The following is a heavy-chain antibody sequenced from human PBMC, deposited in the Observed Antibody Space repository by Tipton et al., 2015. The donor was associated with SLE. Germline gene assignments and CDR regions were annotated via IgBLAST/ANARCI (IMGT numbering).Heavy chain of an antibody. CDR1: EYTFSNYW. CDR2: IFPGDSDS. Sequence: QLVQSGAEVKKPGESLKISCKASEYTFSNYWIGWVRQMPGKGLEWMAIIFPGDSDSRYSPSFQGQVTVSVDRSINTAYLQWSSLKASDTAIYYCARAPGETWFETWGQGTLVTVSS. CDR3: ARAPGETWFET. J-gene: IGHJ5*02. D-gene: IGHD7-27*01. V-gene: IGHV5-51*03.